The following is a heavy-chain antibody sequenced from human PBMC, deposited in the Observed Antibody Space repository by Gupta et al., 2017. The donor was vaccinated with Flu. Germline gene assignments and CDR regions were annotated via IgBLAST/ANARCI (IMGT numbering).Heavy chain of an antibody. Sequence: VRQAPGKGLKWVSAIRGSGGSTYYADSVKGRFTISRDNSKNTLYLQMNSLRAEDTAVYYCARGKTYYYDSSGYLFGRPFDYWGQGTLVTVSS. CDR2: IRGSGGST. CDR3: ARGKTYYYDSSGYLFGRPFDY. V-gene: IGHV3-23*01. D-gene: IGHD3-22*01. J-gene: IGHJ4*02.